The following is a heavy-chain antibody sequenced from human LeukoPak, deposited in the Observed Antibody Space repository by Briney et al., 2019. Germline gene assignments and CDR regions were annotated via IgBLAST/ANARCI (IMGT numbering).Heavy chain of an antibody. Sequence: GGSLRLSCAASGFTFSSYSMNWVRQAPGKGLEWVSYISSSSSTIYYADSVKGRFTISRDNAKNSLYLQMNSLRAEDTAVYYCARAGIVVVPAATQNRGAFDYWGQGTLVTVSS. J-gene: IGHJ4*02. CDR3: ARAGIVVVPAATQNRGAFDY. D-gene: IGHD2-2*01. CDR2: ISSSSSTI. CDR1: GFTFSSYS. V-gene: IGHV3-48*04.